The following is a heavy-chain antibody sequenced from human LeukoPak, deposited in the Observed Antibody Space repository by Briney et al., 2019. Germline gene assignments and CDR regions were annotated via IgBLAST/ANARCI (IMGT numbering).Heavy chain of an antibody. D-gene: IGHD2-2*01. Sequence: GASVKVSFKAAGYTFTVYYMHWVRQAPGQGLEWMGWINPNSGGTNYAQKFQGRVTMTRDTSISTAYMELSRLRSDDTAMYYCARDQVAPCDYWGQGTLVTVSS. CDR1: GYTFTVYY. CDR2: INPNSGGT. CDR3: ARDQVAPCDY. V-gene: IGHV1-2*02. J-gene: IGHJ4*02.